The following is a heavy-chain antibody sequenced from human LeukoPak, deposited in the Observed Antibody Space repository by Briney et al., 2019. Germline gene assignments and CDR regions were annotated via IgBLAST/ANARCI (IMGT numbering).Heavy chain of an antibody. D-gene: IGHD4-17*01. CDR2: INPNSGGT. Sequence: GASVKVSCKASGYTFTGYYMHWVRHAPGQGLEWMGWINPNSGGTNYAQKFQGRVTMTRDTSISTAYMELSRLRSDDTAVYYCARGARTVTTEPDAFDIWGQGTMVTVSS. V-gene: IGHV1-2*02. CDR3: ARGARTVTTEPDAFDI. CDR1: GYTFTGYY. J-gene: IGHJ3*02.